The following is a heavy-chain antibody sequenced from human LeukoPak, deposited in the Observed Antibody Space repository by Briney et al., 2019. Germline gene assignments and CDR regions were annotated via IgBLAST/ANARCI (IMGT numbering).Heavy chain of an antibody. CDR2: IYSGGST. D-gene: IGHD3-22*01. J-gene: IGHJ1*01. CDR1: GFTFSSYS. CDR3: ARFSRGDSSSYYPEYFQH. Sequence: GGSLRLSCAASGFTFSSYSMNWVRQAPGKGLEWVSVIYSGGSTYYADSVKGRFTISRDNSKNTLFLQMNSLRAEDTAVYYCARFSRGDSSSYYPEYFQHWGQGTLVTVSS. V-gene: IGHV3-66*01.